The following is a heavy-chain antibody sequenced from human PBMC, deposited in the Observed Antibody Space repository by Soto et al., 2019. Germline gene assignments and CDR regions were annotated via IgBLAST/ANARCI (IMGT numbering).Heavy chain of an antibody. D-gene: IGHD3-22*01. CDR3: ARGSTVRNYTDDSSDYFYLFDY. CDR2: VYYTGST. CDR1: VYSIITFY. J-gene: IGHJ4*02. V-gene: IGHV4-59*01. Sequence: SATXSLTCTFSVYSIITFYLFGIRHSPGKELEWIGYVYYTGSTNYNPSLKSRVTISVDRSKNQFSLKLTSANAADTAVYYCARGSTVRNYTDDSSDYFYLFDYWGQGTQVTVSS.